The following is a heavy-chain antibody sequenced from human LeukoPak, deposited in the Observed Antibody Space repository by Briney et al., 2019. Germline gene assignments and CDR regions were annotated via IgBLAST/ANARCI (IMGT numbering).Heavy chain of an antibody. Sequence: GGSLRLSCAASGLIVSSNYMNWVRQAPGKRLEWVSIIYSGGSTHYADSVKGRFTVSRDNSKNTLYLQMNSLRAEDTAVYYCARDQEGRSCSGGTCYLGWSFDLWGRGTLVTVSS. J-gene: IGHJ2*01. CDR1: GLIVSSNY. V-gene: IGHV3-53*01. D-gene: IGHD2-15*01. CDR3: ARDQEGRSCSGGTCYLGWSFDL. CDR2: IYSGGST.